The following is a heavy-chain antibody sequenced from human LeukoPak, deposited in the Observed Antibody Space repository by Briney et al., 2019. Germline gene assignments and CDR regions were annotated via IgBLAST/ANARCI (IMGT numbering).Heavy chain of an antibody. J-gene: IGHJ4*02. V-gene: IGHV3-73*01. CDR3: ARRGYSYGKFEALDY. CDR1: GFTFSGSA. D-gene: IGHD5-18*01. Sequence: PGGSLRLSCAASGFTFSGSAIHWVRQASGKGLEWVGRIRSDSNTYATRYAAAVKGRFTISRDDSETTAYLQMTSLRAEDTAVYYCARRGYSYGKFEALDYWGQGTRVTVSS. CDR2: IRSDSNTYAT.